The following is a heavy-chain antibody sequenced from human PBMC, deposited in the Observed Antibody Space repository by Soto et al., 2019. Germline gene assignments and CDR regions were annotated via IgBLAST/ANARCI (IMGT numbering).Heavy chain of an antibody. D-gene: IGHD1-1*01. CDR3: ARERQEATTITDYYYNGMDV. CDR1: GFTFISYA. J-gene: IGHJ6*02. Sequence: EVQLLESGGGLVQPGGSLRPSCAASGFTFISYAMTCVRQAPVKGLEWVAGISGSGVGTYYADSVKGRFIISRDNSKSTLYLHMSSLRAEDTAVYYCARERQEATTITDYYYNGMDVCCQGTTVTDTS. CDR2: ISGSGVGT. V-gene: IGHV3-23*01.